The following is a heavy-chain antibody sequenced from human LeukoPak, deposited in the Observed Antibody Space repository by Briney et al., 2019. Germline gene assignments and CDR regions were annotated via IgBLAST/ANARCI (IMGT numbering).Heavy chain of an antibody. Sequence: ASVKVSCKASGYTFTGYYMHGVRQAPGQGLEWMGWINPNSGGTNYAQKFQGRVTMTRDTSISTAYMELSRLRSDDTAVYYCAREESIREWLSINGLAYWGQGTLVTVSS. CDR1: GYTFTGYY. V-gene: IGHV1-2*02. J-gene: IGHJ4*02. D-gene: IGHD6-19*01. CDR3: AREESIREWLSINGLAY. CDR2: INPNSGGT.